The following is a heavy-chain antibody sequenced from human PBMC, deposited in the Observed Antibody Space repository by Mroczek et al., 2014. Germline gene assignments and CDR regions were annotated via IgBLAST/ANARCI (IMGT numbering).Heavy chain of an antibody. J-gene: IGHJ3*02. CDR2: INHSGST. V-gene: IGHV4-34*01. D-gene: IGHD1-20*01. CDR1: GGSFSGYY. CDR3: ARVRITGTASAFDI. Sequence: QVQLQQWGAGLLKPSETLSLTCAVYGGSFSGYYWSWIRQPPGKGLEWIGEINHSGSTNYNPSLKSRVTISVDTSKNQFSLKLSSVTAADTAVYYCARVRITGTASAFDIWGQGTMVTVSS.